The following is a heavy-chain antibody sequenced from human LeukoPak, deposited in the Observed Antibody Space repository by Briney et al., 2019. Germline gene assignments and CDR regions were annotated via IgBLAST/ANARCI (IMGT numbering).Heavy chain of an antibody. Sequence: KSSETLSLTCSVSGGSISSYYWGWIRQPPGKGLEWIGNIYYKGSPSYNPSLKSRVTISMDTSKNQFSLRLNSVTAADTAVYYCSRHPDSWGQGTLVTISS. CDR3: SRHPDS. CDR2: IYYKGSP. CDR1: GGSISSYY. J-gene: IGHJ4*02. V-gene: IGHV4-39*01.